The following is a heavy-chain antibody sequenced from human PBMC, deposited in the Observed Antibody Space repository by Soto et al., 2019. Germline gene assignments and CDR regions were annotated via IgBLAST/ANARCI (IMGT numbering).Heavy chain of an antibody. CDR1: GFTFSSYG. CDR2: IWYDGSNK. D-gene: IGHD1-26*01. Sequence: QVQLVESGGGVVQPGRSLRLSCAASGFTFSSYGMHWVRQAPGKGLEWVAVIWYDGSNKYYADSVKGRFTISRDNSKNTLYLQMNSVRAEDTAVYYCARGSHPGFAFDIWGQGTMVTVSS. J-gene: IGHJ3*02. V-gene: IGHV3-33*01. CDR3: ARGSHPGFAFDI.